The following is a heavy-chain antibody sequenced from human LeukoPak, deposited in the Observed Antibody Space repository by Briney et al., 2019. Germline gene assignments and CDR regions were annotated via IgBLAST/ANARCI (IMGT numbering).Heavy chain of an antibody. V-gene: IGHV3-74*01. J-gene: IGHJ4*02. Sequence: GGSLRLSCAASGFTFSSYGMHWVRQAPGKGLVWVSRINSDGSSTSSADSVKGRFTISRDNAKNTLYLQMNSLRAEDTAVYYCAREVAYYGSGRSIDYWGQGTLVTVSS. CDR2: INSDGSST. CDR1: GFTFSSYG. CDR3: AREVAYYGSGRSIDY. D-gene: IGHD3-10*01.